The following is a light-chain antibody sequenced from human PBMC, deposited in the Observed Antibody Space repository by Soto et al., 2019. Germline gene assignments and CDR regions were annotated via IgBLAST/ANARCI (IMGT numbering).Light chain of an antibody. J-gene: IGLJ3*02. CDR2: EVS. CDR3: CSYAGSSTSV. CDR1: SSDVGSYNF. Sequence: QSALTQPASVSGYPGQSITISCTGRSSDVGSYNFVSWYQQHPGKAPKLMIYEVSKRPSGVSNRFSGSKSGNTASLTISGLQAEDEADYYCCSYAGSSTSVFGGGTKLTVL. V-gene: IGLV2-23*02.